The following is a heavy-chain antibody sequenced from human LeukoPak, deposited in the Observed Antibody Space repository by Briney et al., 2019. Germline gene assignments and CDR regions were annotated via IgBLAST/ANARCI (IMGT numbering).Heavy chain of an antibody. D-gene: IGHD5-24*01. CDR3: AREAQRYGYNPGDFQH. Sequence: ASVKVSCKASGGTFSSYAISWVRQAPGQGLEWMGGIIPIFGTANYAQKFQGRVTFTTDESTSTAYMELSSLRSEDTAVYYCAREAQRYGYNPGDFQHWGQGTLVTVSS. CDR1: GGTFSSYA. J-gene: IGHJ1*01. CDR2: IIPIFGTA. V-gene: IGHV1-69*05.